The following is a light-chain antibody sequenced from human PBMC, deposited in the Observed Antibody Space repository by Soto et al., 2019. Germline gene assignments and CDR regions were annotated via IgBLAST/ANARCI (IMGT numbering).Light chain of an antibody. V-gene: IGKV3-20*01. CDR3: HQYGRSPPWT. CDR2: GAS. J-gene: IGKJ1*01. Sequence: EIVLTQSPGTLFLSPGERATLSCRASQSVSSNLLAWYQQKPGQAPRLLIYGASSRATGVPDRFSGSGSGTDFTLTISRLEPEDFAGYYCHQYGRSPPWTFGQGTKVEIK. CDR1: QSVSSNL.